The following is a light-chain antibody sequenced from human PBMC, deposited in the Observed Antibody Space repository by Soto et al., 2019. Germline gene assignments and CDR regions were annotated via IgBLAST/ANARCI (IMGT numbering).Light chain of an antibody. J-gene: IGKJ1*01. CDR2: QVS. CDR3: VQFSPFPRT. Sequence: DIVLTQTPLSSPVTLGQPASISCRSSQSLVYSDVNTYLSWLQQRPGQPPRLLIYQVSNRFSGVPDRFSGSGAGTDFTLKISRVEAEDVGVYYCVQFSPFPRTIGQGTKVEIK. V-gene: IGKV2-24*01. CDR1: QSLVYSDVNTY.